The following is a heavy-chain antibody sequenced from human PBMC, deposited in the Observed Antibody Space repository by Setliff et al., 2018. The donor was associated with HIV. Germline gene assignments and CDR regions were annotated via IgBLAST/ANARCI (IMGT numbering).Heavy chain of an antibody. Sequence: QPGGSLRLSCAASGFTFSSYVMSWVRQAPGKGLEWVSGISGDYGASRSGRFTISRDDSKNTAYLQITNLQIEDTAVYYCARPRYCISTNCYEAFDYWGQGTLVTVSS. V-gene: IGHV3-23*01. CDR2: ISG. CDR1: GFTFSSYV. D-gene: IGHD2-2*01. J-gene: IGHJ4*02. CDR3: ARPRYCISTNCYEAFDY.